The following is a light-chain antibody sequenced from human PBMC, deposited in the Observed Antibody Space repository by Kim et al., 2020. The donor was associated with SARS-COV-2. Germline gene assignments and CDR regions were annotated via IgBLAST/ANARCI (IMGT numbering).Light chain of an antibody. Sequence: GDRVTITCRASQAISNYLAWYQQKPGKVPKLLIYAASALQSGVPSRFSGSGSGTDFTLTISSLQPEDVATYYCQKYNSAPLTFGGGTKVDIK. V-gene: IGKV1-27*01. J-gene: IGKJ4*01. CDR2: AAS. CDR1: QAISNY. CDR3: QKYNSAPLT.